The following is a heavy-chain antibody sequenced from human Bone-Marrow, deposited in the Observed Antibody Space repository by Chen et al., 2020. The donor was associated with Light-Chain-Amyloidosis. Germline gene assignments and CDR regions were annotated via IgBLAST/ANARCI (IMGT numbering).Heavy chain of an antibody. CDR1: GYTFPNYW. J-gene: IGHJ4*02. V-gene: IGHV5-51*01. Sequence: VQLEQSGPEVKKPGESLRISGKGSGYTFPNYWIGWVRQMPGKGLEWMGVIYPDDSDARYSPSFEGQVTISADKSITTAYLQWRSLKASDTAMYYCARRRDGYNFDYWGQGTLVTVSS. CDR2: IYPDDSDA. D-gene: IGHD5-12*01. CDR3: ARRRDGYNFDY.